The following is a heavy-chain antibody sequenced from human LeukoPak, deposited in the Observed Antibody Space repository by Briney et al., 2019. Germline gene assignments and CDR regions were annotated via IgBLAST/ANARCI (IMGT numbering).Heavy chain of an antibody. CDR1: GFTFSNYW. Sequence: PGGSLRLSCAASGFTFSNYWMSWVRQAPGKGLEWVANIKEDGSEKDYVDSVKGRFTISRNNAKNSMYLQMNSLRAEDTAVYYCARVNYYDRSGYYRVYFAYWGQGTLVTVSS. CDR2: IKEDGSEK. V-gene: IGHV3-7*05. CDR3: ARVNYYDRSGYYRVYFAY. D-gene: IGHD3-22*01. J-gene: IGHJ4*02.